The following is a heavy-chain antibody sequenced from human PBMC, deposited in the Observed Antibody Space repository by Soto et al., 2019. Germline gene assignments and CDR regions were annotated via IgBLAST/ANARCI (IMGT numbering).Heavy chain of an antibody. V-gene: IGHV3-30-3*01. CDR3: ARESLTKTWGAEYFQH. Sequence: QVQLVESGGGVVQPGRSLRLSCAASGFTFSSYAMHWVRQAPGKGLEWVAVISYDGSNKYYADSVKGRFTISRDNSKNXLYLQLNSLRAEDTAVYYCARESLTKTWGAEYFQHWGQGTLVTVSS. D-gene: IGHD7-27*01. J-gene: IGHJ1*01. CDR2: ISYDGSNK. CDR1: GFTFSSYA.